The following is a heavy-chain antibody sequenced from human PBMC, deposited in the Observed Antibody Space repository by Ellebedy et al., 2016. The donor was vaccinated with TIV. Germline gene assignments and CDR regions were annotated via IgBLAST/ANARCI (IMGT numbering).Heavy chain of an antibody. CDR2: IIPIFGTA. Sequence: SVKVSCXASGGTFSSYAISWVRQAPGQGLEWMGGIIPIFGTANYAQKFQGRVTITADESTSTAYMELSSLRSEDTAVYYCARGIAARPGNYYYGIDVWGQGTTVTVSS. D-gene: IGHD6-6*01. V-gene: IGHV1-69*13. J-gene: IGHJ6*02. CDR3: ARGIAARPGNYYYGIDV. CDR1: GGTFSSYA.